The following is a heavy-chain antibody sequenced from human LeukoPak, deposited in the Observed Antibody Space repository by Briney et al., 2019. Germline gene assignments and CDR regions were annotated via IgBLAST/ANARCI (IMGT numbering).Heavy chain of an antibody. CDR2: ISNTGANT. J-gene: IGHJ3*02. Sequence: GGSLRLSCAASGFSFSTYALYWVRQAPGKGLEWVSRISNTGANTYYADSVKGRFTISRDNSKSTLFLQMSSLRAEDTALYYCAKDAVVVTAIGPLVAFDIWGQGTMVTVSS. D-gene: IGHD2-21*02. CDR3: AKDAVVVTAIGPLVAFDI. CDR1: GFSFSTYA. V-gene: IGHV3-23*01.